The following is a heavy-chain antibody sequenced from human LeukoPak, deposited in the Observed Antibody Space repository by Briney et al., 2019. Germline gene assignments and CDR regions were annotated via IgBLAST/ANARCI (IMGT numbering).Heavy chain of an antibody. Sequence: ASVKVSCKASGYTFTGYYMHWVRQAPGQGLEWMGWINPNSGGTNYAQKFQGRVTMTRDTSTSTVYMKLSSLRSEDSAVYYCARWTTTYLDYWGQGTLVTVSS. CDR3: ARWTTTYLDY. J-gene: IGHJ4*02. V-gene: IGHV1-2*02. D-gene: IGHD4-11*01. CDR1: GYTFTGYY. CDR2: INPNSGGT.